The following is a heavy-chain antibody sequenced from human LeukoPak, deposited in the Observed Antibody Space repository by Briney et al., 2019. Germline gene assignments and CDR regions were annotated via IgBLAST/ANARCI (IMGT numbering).Heavy chain of an antibody. J-gene: IGHJ4*02. D-gene: IGHD3-22*01. CDR3: ARSYYDSSGYFDY. CDR1: GGSISSSSYY. V-gene: IGHV4-39*07. Sequence: SETLSLTCTVSGGSISSSSYYWGWIRQPPGKGLEWIGSIYYSGSTYYNPSLKSRVTISVDTSKNQFSLKLSSVTAADTAVYYCARSYYDSSGYFDYWGQGTLVTVSS. CDR2: IYYSGST.